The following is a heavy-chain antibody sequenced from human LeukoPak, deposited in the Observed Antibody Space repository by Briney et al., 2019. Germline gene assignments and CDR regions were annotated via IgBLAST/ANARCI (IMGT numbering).Heavy chain of an antibody. CDR3: ARVRSYYYDSSGYYPDAFDV. D-gene: IGHD3-22*01. V-gene: IGHV4-39*01. CDR2: FYYSGGT. CDR1: GGPISSSSYY. J-gene: IGHJ3*01. Sequence: PSETLSLTCSVSGGPISSSSYYWGWIRQPPGKGLEWIGSFYYSGGTYYSPSLKSRITISVNTSRSQFSLQLGSVTAADTAVYYCARVRSYYYDSSGYYPDAFDVWGQGTVVTVSS.